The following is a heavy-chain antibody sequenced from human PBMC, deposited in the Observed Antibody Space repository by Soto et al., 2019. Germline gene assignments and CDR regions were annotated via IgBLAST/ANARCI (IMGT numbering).Heavy chain of an antibody. CDR3: ARARRGYSSSSTINWFDP. CDR1: GGTFSSYA. CDR2: IIPIFGTA. D-gene: IGHD6-6*01. J-gene: IGHJ5*02. V-gene: IGHV1-69*13. Sequence: SVKVSCKASGGTFSSYAISWLRQAPGQGLEWMGGIIPIFGTANYAQKFQGKVTITADESTSTAYMELSSLRSEDTAVYYCARARRGYSSSSTINWFDPWGQGTLVTVSS.